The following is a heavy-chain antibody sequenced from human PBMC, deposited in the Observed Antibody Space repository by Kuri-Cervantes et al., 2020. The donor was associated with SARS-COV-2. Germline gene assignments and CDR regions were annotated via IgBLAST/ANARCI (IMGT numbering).Heavy chain of an antibody. CDR2: IYHSGST. J-gene: IGHJ3*02. Sequence: GSLRLSCTVSGYSISSGYYWGWIRQPPGKGLEWIGSIYHSGSTYYNPSLKSRVTISVDTSKNQFSLKLSSVTAADTAVYHCARDLREDAFDIWGQGTMVTVSS. CDR1: GYSISSGYY. V-gene: IGHV4-38-2*02. CDR3: ARDLREDAFDI.